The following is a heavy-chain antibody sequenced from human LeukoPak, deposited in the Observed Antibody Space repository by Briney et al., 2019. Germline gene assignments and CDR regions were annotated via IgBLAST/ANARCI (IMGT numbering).Heavy chain of an antibody. D-gene: IGHD6-6*01. J-gene: IGHJ4*02. CDR2: INHSGST. CDR1: GGSISSGGYY. Sequence: SETLSLTCTVSGGSISSGGYYWSWIRQPPGKGLEWIGEINHSGSTNYNPSLKSRVTISVDTSKNQFSLKLSSVTAADTAVYYCARGTVEYSSSGAIFDYWGQGTLVTVSS. CDR3: ARGTVEYSSSGAIFDY. V-gene: IGHV4-39*07.